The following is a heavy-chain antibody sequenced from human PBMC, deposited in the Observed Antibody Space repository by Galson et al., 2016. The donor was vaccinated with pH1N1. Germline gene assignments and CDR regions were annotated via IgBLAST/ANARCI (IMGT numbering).Heavy chain of an antibody. Sequence: SLRLSCAASGFTFTSFSINWVRQAPGKELEWVSCISSAGWAIHYADSVKGRFTISRDNAKNSLYLQMNSLRAEDTAVYYCARDLTRRGSLPGYFFDSWGQGTLVAVSS. V-gene: IGHV3-48*03. CDR3: ARDLTRRGSLPGYFFDS. CDR1: GFTFTSFS. D-gene: IGHD2-15*01. CDR2: ISSAGWAI. J-gene: IGHJ4*02.